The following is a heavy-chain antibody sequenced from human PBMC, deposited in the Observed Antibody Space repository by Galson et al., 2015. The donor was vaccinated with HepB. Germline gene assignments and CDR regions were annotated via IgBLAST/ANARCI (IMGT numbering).Heavy chain of an antibody. V-gene: IGHV5-51*01. CDR2: IYPGDSDT. J-gene: IGHJ4*02. D-gene: IGHD4-23*01. CDR1: GYSFTSYW. CDR3: ARIPPDHYGGNPLDY. Sequence: QSGAEVKKPGESLKISCTGSGYSFTSYWIGWVRQMPGKGLEWMGIIYPGDSDTRYSLSFQGQVTISADKSISTAYLQWSSLKASDTAMYYCARIPPDHYGGNPLDYWGQGTLVTVSS.